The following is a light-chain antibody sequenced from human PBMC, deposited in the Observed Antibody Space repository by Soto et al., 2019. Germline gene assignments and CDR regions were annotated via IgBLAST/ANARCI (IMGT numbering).Light chain of an antibody. Sequence: EIALMQSPGTLSLSPGERSTLSCVAIQSIRRSYLAWYQQKPGQAPRLLLYGASNRATGIPDRLSGSGSGTDFTLTISRLEPEDFAVYYCQHYGSSPTFGQGTKVDIK. CDR3: QHYGSSPT. V-gene: IGKV3-20*01. CDR2: GAS. CDR1: QSIRRSY. J-gene: IGKJ1*01.